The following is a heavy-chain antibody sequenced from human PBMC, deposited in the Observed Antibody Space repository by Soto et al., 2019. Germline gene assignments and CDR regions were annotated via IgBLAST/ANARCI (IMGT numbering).Heavy chain of an antibody. Sequence: ASVKVSCKASGYTFTGYYMHWVRQAPGQGLEWMGWINPNSGGTNYAQKFQGWVTMTRDTSISTAYMELSRLRSDDTAVYYCARVGYVYVGGIYPTPPYYYYGRDVWGKGPTVTVSS. J-gene: IGHJ6*04. CDR2: INPNSGGT. CDR3: ARVGYVYVGGIYPTPPYYYYGRDV. V-gene: IGHV1-2*04. D-gene: IGHD3-16*01. CDR1: GYTFTGYY.